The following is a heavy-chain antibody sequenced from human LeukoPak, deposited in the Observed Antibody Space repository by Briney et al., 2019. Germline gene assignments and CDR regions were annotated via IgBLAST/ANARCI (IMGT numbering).Heavy chain of an antibody. D-gene: IGHD1-26*01. Sequence: ASVKVSCKASGGTFSSYAISWVRQAPGQRLEWMGWINAGNGNTKYSQKFQGRVTITRDTSASTAYMELSSLRSEDTAVYYCARGLVGADYWGQGTLVTVSS. V-gene: IGHV1-3*01. CDR3: ARGLVGADY. J-gene: IGHJ4*02. CDR2: INAGNGNT. CDR1: GGTFSSYA.